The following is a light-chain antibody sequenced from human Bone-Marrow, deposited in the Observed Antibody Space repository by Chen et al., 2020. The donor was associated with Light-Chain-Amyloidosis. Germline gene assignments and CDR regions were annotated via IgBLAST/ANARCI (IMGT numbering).Light chain of an antibody. CDR1: NIGTKP. V-gene: IGLV3-21*02. Sequence: SYVLTQPPSVSVAPGQTARITCGGPNIGTKPVHWYPQKPGRAPLVVIFDDVDRPSGIPERFSGSNAGNPATLTISRVEDADEADYYSQVWDRGSDRPVFGGGTKLTVL. J-gene: IGLJ3*02. CDR3: QVWDRGSDRPV. CDR2: DDV.